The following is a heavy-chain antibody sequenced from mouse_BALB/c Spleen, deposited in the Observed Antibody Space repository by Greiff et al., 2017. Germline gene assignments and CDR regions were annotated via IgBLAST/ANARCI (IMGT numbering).Heavy chain of an antibody. Sequence: DVKLVESGGGLVQPGGSRKLSCAASGFTFSSFGMHWVRQAPEKGLEWVAYISSGSSTIYYADTVKGRFTISRDNPKNTLFLQMTSLRSEDTAMYYCAREGTGAMDYWGQGTSVTVSS. CDR2: ISSGSSTI. CDR3: AREGTGAMDY. V-gene: IGHV5-17*02. J-gene: IGHJ4*01. CDR1: GFTFSSFG. D-gene: IGHD3-3*01.